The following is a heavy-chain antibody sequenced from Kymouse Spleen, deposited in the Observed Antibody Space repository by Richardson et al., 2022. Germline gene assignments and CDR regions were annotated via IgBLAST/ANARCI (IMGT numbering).Heavy chain of an antibody. J-gene: IGHJ6*02. V-gene: IGHV4-34*01. Sequence: QVQLQQWGAGLLKPSETLSLTCAVYGGSFSGYYWSWIRQPPGKGLEWIGEINHSGSTNYNPSLKSRVTISVDTSKNQFSLKLSSVTAADTAVYYCARGPVTPSYYYYGMDVWGQGTTVTVSS. CDR2: INHSGST. CDR1: GGSFSGYY. CDR3: ARGPVTPSYYYYGMDV. D-gene: IGHD4-17*01.